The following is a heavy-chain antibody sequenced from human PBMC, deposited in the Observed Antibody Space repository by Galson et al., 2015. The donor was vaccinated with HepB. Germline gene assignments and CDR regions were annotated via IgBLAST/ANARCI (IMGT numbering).Heavy chain of an antibody. J-gene: IGHJ4*02. CDR2: INPNSGGT. CDR1: GYTFTGYY. D-gene: IGHD6-19*01. Sequence: SVKVSCKASGYTFTGYYMHWVRQAPGQGLEWMGWINPNSGGTNYAQMFQGRVTMTRDTSISTAYMELSRLRYDDTAMYYCARDTISSGSDYYFDYWGQGTLVTVSS. V-gene: IGHV1-2*02. CDR3: ARDTISSGSDYYFDY.